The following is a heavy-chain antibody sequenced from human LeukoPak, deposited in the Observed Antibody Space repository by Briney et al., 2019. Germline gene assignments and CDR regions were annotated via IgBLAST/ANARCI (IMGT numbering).Heavy chain of an antibody. CDR3: ARHGDGDNYEIFKH. V-gene: IGHV4-59*08. CDR2: IYYTGST. J-gene: IGHJ1*01. CDR1: GGSISTYF. D-gene: IGHD5-24*01. Sequence: SETLSLTCTVSGGSISTYFWSWIRQPPGKGLEWIGYIYYTGSTNYNPSLKSRVTISLYTSKNQFSLKVNSVTAADTAVYYCARHGDGDNYEIFKHWGQGTLVTVSS.